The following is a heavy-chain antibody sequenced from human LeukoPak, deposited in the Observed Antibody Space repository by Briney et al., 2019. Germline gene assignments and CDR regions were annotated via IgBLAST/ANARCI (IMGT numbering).Heavy chain of an antibody. CDR2: ISTTGST. J-gene: IGHJ4*02. CDR1: GGSINNPNYY. V-gene: IGHV4-61*02. Sequence: PSQTLSLTCTVSGGSINNPNYYWSWIRQPAGKGLEWIGRISTTGSTSYGPSLKSRVIISIDTSKNQFFLRLSSATAADTAVYYCASHQYGSGSYYHDYWGQGALVTISS. CDR3: ASHQYGSGSYYHDY. D-gene: IGHD3-10*01.